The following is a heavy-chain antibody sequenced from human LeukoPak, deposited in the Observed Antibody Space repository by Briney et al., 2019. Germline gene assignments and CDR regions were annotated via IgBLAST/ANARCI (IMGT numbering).Heavy chain of an antibody. CDR1: GYTFTGYY. Sequence: GASVKVSCKGSGYTFTGYYMHWVRQAPGQGLEWMGWINPNSGGTNYAQKFQGRVTMTRDTSISTAYMELSRLRSDDTAVYYCARVSGYSYGLLAGFDYWGQGTLVTVSS. CDR2: INPNSGGT. J-gene: IGHJ4*02. D-gene: IGHD5-18*01. V-gene: IGHV1-2*02. CDR3: ARVSGYSYGLLAGFDY.